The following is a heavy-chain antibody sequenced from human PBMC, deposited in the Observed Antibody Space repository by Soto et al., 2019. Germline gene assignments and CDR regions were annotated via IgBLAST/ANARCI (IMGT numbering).Heavy chain of an antibody. CDR1: GYTFTSYG. J-gene: IGHJ6*02. Sequence: GPVMVSCKASGYTFTSYGIHWVRQAPGQRLEWTGWINAGNGNTKYSEKFQGRVTITRDTSASTAYLELSSLRSEDTAVYYCASDPNASSASYHHYYYGMDVWGQGTTVTVSS. CDR3: ASDPNASSASYHHYYYGMDV. CDR2: INAGNGNT. D-gene: IGHD3-22*01. V-gene: IGHV1-3*01.